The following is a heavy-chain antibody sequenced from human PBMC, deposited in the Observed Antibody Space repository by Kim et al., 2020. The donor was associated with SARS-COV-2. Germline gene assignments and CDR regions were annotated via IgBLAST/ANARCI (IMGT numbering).Heavy chain of an antibody. CDR1: GGSISSSSYY. CDR3: ARRGRAVPDY. J-gene: IGHJ4*02. D-gene: IGHD6-19*01. Sequence: SETLSLTCTVSGGSISSSSYYWGWIRQPPGKGLEWIGSIYYSGSTYYNPSLKSRVTISVDTSKNQFSLKLSSVTAADTAVYYCARRGRAVPDYWGQGTLVTVSS. V-gene: IGHV4-39*01. CDR2: IYYSGST.